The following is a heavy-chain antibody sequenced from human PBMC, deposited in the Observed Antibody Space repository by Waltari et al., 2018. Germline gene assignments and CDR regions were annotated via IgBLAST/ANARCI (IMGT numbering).Heavy chain of an antibody. V-gene: IGHV4-59*01. Sequence: QVQLQESGPGLVKPSETLSLTRSVSGGSISNYYWNWIRQTPGKCLEWIGYISSSGQTNSNPSPQSRVSVSLDTSKTRFSLRLSAVTAADTAVYYCARATYYDFSSGYSFDNWGQGTLVTVSS. CDR3: ARATYYDFSSGYSFDN. CDR2: ISSSGQT. CDR1: GGSISNYY. D-gene: IGHD3-3*01. J-gene: IGHJ4*02.